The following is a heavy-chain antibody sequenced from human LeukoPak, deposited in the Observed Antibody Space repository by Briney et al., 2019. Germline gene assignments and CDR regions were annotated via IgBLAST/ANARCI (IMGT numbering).Heavy chain of an antibody. J-gene: IGHJ4*02. D-gene: IGHD3-10*01. CDR3: ARGLRGFGEFPDY. CDR1: GFTFSSYS. Sequence: GSLRLSCAASGFTFSSYSMNWVRQAPGKGLEWVSSISSSSSYIYYADSVKGRFTISRDNAKNSLYLQMNSLRAEDTAVYYCARGLRGFGEFPDYWGQGTLVTVSS. CDR2: ISSSSSYI. V-gene: IGHV3-21*01.